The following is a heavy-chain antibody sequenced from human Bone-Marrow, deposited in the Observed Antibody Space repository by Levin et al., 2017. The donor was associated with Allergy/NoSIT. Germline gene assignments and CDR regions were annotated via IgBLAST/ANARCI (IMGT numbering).Heavy chain of an antibody. CDR2: LYYRGST. V-gene: IGHV4-39*07. CDR1: GGSISSSIHY. CDR3: ARGVGMSCSSMSCYWGWFDP. D-gene: IGHD2-2*01. J-gene: IGHJ5*02. Sequence: TSETLSLTCTFSGGSISSSIHYWAWIRQPPGKGLEWIATLYYRGSTKYNPSLESRVTVSVDSSKKNLSLRLTSVTAADTAVYYCARGVGMSCSSMSCYWGWFDPWGQGALVTVSS.